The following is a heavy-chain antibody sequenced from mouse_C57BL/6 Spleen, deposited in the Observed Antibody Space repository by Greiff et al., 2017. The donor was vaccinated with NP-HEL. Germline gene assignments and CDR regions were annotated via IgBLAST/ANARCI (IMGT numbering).Heavy chain of an antibody. V-gene: IGHV1-81*01. Sequence: VKVVESGAELARPGASVKLSCKASGYTFTSYGISWVKQRTGQGLEWIGEIYPRSGNTYYNEKFKGKATLTADKSSSTAYMELSSLTSEDSAVYFCARSPLYYYGSTLPYYFDYWGQGTTLTVSS. D-gene: IGHD1-1*01. CDR1: GYTFTSYG. J-gene: IGHJ2*01. CDR3: ARSPLYYYGSTLPYYFDY. CDR2: IYPRSGNT.